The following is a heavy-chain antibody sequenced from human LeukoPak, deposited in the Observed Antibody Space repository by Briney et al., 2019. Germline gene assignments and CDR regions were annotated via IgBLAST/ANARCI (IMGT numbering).Heavy chain of an antibody. Sequence: PSETLSLTCTVSGGSISSSSYYWGWIRQPPGKGLEWIGSIYYSGSTYYNPSLKSRVTISVGTSKNQFSLKLSSVTAADTAVYYCARRVSRERRYYFDYWGQGTLVTVSS. CDR3: ARRVSRERRYYFDY. D-gene: IGHD1-1*01. J-gene: IGHJ4*02. V-gene: IGHV4-39*01. CDR1: GGSISSSSYY. CDR2: IYYSGST.